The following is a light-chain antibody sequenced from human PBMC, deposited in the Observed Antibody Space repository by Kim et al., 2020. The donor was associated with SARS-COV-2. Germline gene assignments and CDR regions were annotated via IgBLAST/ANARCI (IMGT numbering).Light chain of an antibody. CDR3: NSRDSNDNVV. J-gene: IGLJ2*01. Sequence: DWGQTVRITCQGDSLRSYDATWYQQKPGQAPILVIYGKNNRPSGIPDRFSGYSSGNTASLTITGTQAGDEADYYCNSRDSNDNVVFGGGTQLTVL. CDR1: SLRSYD. V-gene: IGLV3-19*01. CDR2: GKN.